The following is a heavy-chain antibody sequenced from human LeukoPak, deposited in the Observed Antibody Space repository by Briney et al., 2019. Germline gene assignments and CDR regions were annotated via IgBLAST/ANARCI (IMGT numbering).Heavy chain of an antibody. J-gene: IGHJ4*02. Sequence: GGSLRLSCAASGFPFSSYSMTWVRQAPGKGLECVANIKLDGTTKFYIDSVKGRFTISRDNALNSLYLQMNSLRAEDTAIYYCARSIPYGTTWYGRSDYWGQGTLVTVSS. CDR1: GFPFSSYS. D-gene: IGHD6-13*01. CDR3: ARSIPYGTTWYGRSDY. CDR2: IKLDGTTK. V-gene: IGHV3-7*03.